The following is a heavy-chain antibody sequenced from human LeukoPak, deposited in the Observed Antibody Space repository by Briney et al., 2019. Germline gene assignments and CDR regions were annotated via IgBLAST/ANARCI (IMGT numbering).Heavy chain of an antibody. J-gene: IGHJ6*02. Sequence: GASVKVSCKVSGYTLTELSMHWVRQAPGQGLEWMGWINPNNGDTNYAQKFQGWVTMTRDTSISTAYMELSRLTSDDTAVYYCARSSEYGSGSYYYYGMDVWGQGTTVTVSS. CDR1: GYTLTELS. CDR2: INPNNGDT. CDR3: ARSSEYGSGSYYYYGMDV. D-gene: IGHD3-10*01. V-gene: IGHV1-2*04.